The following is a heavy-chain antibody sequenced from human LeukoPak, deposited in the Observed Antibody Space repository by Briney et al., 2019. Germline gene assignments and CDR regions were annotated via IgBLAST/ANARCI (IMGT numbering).Heavy chain of an antibody. CDR2: INYSGST. CDR3: ARVWKYCTNGVCYKTFDY. Sequence: SETLSLTCTVSGGSISSSSYYWGWIRQPPGNGLEWIGSINYSGSTYYNPSLKSRVTISVDRSKNQFSLKLSSVTAADTAVYYCARVWKYCTNGVCYKTFDYWGQGTLVTVSS. J-gene: IGHJ4*02. D-gene: IGHD2-8*01. CDR1: GGSISSSSYY. V-gene: IGHV4-39*07.